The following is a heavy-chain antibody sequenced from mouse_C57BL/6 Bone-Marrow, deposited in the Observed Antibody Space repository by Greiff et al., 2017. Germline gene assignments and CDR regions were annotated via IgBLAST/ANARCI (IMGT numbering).Heavy chain of an antibody. V-gene: IGHV1-26*01. CDR2: INPNNGGT. Sequence: VQLQQSGPELVKPGASVKISCKASGYTFTDYYMNWVKQSHGKSLEWIGDINPNNGGTSYTQKFKGKATLTVDKSSSTAYMELRSLPSEDSAVYYCATSYDYDAAWFAYWGQGTLVTVSA. D-gene: IGHD2-4*01. CDR1: GYTFTDYY. J-gene: IGHJ3*01. CDR3: ATSYDYDAAWFAY.